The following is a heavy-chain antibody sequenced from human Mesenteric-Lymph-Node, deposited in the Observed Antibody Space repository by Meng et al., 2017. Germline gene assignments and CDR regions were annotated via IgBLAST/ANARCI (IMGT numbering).Heavy chain of an antibody. CDR2: VWYDGSNK. D-gene: IGHD3-22*01. V-gene: IGHV3-33*01. CDR1: GFTFNNYG. Sequence: GESLKISCAASGFTFNNYGMHWVRQAPGKGLEWVAVVWYDGSNKYYVDSVKGRFTISRDNSKNTLYLQMNSLRAEDTAIYYCARDYYDSPGPFDYWGQGTLVTVSS. CDR3: ARDYYDSPGPFDY. J-gene: IGHJ4*02.